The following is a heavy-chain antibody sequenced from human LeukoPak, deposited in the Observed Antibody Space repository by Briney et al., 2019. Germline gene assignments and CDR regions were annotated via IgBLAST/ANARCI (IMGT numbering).Heavy chain of an antibody. Sequence: SETLSLTCSVSGGSISSRNYYWAWIRQPPGKGLEWIGNIYYSGSTNYNPSLKSRVTISVDTSKNQFSLKLSSVTAADTAVYYCTRGSIAYYYMDVWGKGTTVTISS. V-gene: IGHV4-61*05. J-gene: IGHJ6*03. CDR1: GGSISSRNYY. CDR3: TRGSIAYYYMDV. D-gene: IGHD3-22*01. CDR2: IYYSGST.